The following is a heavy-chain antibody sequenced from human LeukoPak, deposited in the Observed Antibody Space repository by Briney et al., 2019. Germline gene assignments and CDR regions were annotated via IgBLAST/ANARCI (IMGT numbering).Heavy chain of an antibody. J-gene: IGHJ6*03. CDR2: IYYSGST. Sequence: SETLSLTCTVSGGSISSYYWSWIRQPPGKGLEWIGYIYYSGSTNYNPSLKSRVTISVDTSKNQFSLKLSSVTAADTAVYYCARGGFCSGGSCYYYYYYMDVWGKGTTVTVSS. V-gene: IGHV4-59*01. CDR1: GGSISSYY. D-gene: IGHD2-15*01. CDR3: ARGGFCSGGSCYYYYYYMDV.